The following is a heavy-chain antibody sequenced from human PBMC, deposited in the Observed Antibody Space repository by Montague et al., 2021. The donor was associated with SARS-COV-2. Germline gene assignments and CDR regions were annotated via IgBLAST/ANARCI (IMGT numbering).Heavy chain of an antibody. CDR2: IYYTGST. Sequence: SETLSLTCTVSGDSINAYYWNWIRQPPGKGLEWLGYIYYTGSTNYNPSLKSRVTISLDTSKNQCFLKVTSVTAADTAVYYCARQAAGSYYYYGVDVWGQGTTVTVSS. V-gene: IGHV4-59*12. D-gene: IGHD6-13*01. CDR1: GDSINAYY. J-gene: IGHJ6*02. CDR3: ARQAAGSYYYYGVDV.